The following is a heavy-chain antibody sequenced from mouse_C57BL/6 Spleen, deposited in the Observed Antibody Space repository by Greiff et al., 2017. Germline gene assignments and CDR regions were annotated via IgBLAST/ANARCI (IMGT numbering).Heavy chain of an antibody. D-gene: IGHD6-1*01. Sequence: QVQLQQSGPGLVAPSQSLSITCTVSGFSLTSYGVDWVRQSPGKGLEWLGVIWGVGSTNYNSALKSRLSISKDNAKSQVFLKMNSLQTDETAMYCCASESLHGGFADWGQGTLVTVSA. V-gene: IGHV2-6*01. CDR3: ASESLHGGFAD. J-gene: IGHJ3*01. CDR1: GFSLTSYG. CDR2: IWGVGST.